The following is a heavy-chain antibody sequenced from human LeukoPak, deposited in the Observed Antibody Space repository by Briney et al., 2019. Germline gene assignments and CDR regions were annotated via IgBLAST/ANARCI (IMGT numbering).Heavy chain of an antibody. CDR2: ISYDGSNK. D-gene: IGHD3-9*01. CDR1: GFTSSSYA. Sequence: GRSLRLSCAASGFTSSSYAMHWVRQAPGKGLEWVAVISYDGSNKYYADSVKGRFTISRDNSKNTLYLQMNSLGAEDTAVYYCASSPYYDILTGTHGAFDIWGQGTMVTVSS. J-gene: IGHJ3*02. V-gene: IGHV3-30-3*01. CDR3: ASSPYYDILTGTHGAFDI.